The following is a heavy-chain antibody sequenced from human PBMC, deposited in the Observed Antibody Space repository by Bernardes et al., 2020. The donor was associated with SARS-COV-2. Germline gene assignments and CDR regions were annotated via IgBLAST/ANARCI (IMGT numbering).Heavy chain of an antibody. CDR3: ARRGTYPDAFDI. CDR1: GNTFTSYA. J-gene: IGHJ3*02. CDR2: IIPLFGTT. D-gene: IGHD1-26*01. V-gene: IGHV1-69*13. Sequence: SVKVSCKTSGNTFTSYAVIWVRQAPGQGLECMGGIIPLFGTTNYAQNFQGRVTIAADESTSTVYMELSSLRSEDTAMYYCARRGTYPDAFDIWAQGPMVPVPS.